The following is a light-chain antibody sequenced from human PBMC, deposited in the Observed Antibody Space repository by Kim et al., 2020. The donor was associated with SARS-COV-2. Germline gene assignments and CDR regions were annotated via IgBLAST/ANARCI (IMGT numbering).Light chain of an antibody. J-gene: IGLJ3*02. CDR2: RNS. Sequence: QSVLTQPPSASGSPGQRVTISCSGSSTNIGSDYVYWYQQLPGTAPKLFIYRNSQRPSGVPDRFSGSKSGTSASLAISGVRFEDEAEDYCAVWDESLSSWLFGGGTKLTVL. CDR3: AVWDESLSSWL. CDR1: STNIGSDY. V-gene: IGLV1-47*01.